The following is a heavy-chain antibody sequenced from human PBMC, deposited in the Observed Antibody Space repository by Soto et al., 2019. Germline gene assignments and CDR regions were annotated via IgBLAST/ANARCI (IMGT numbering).Heavy chain of an antibody. D-gene: IGHD5-12*01. CDR3: ARGGRYSGYPSDWYFDL. J-gene: IGHJ2*01. Sequence: QVQLVQSGAEVKKPGASVKVSCKASGYTFTSYDINWVRQATGQGLEWMGWRNPNSGNTGYAQKFQGRVTMTRNTSISTAYMELSSLRSEDTAVYYCARGGRYSGYPSDWYFDLWGRGTLVTVSS. CDR2: RNPNSGNT. V-gene: IGHV1-8*01. CDR1: GYTFTSYD.